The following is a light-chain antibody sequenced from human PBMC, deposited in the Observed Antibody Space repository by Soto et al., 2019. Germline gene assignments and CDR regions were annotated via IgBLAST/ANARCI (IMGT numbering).Light chain of an antibody. CDR1: QSVSRY. CDR2: DAS. J-gene: IGKJ4*01. V-gene: IGKV3-11*01. Sequence: EIVLTQSPATLSLSPGERATLSCMASQSVSRYLAWYQQKPGQAPRLLIYDASNRATGIPDRFSGSGSGTEFTLTTSSLEPADFAVYYCQQRSNWPQLTFGGGTKVEIK. CDR3: QQRSNWPQLT.